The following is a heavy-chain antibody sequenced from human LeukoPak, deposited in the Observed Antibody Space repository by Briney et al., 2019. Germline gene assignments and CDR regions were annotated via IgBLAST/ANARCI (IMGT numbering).Heavy chain of an antibody. D-gene: IGHD3-3*01. J-gene: IGHJ3*02. CDR2: IYHSGST. V-gene: IGHV4-30-2*01. Sequence: SETLSLTCTVSGGSISSSSYYWGWIRQPPGKGLEWIGYIYHSGSTYYNPSLKSRVTISVDRSKNQFSLKLSSVTAAGTAVYYCAKAVYGLYLYGVFGDDSDYGAFDIWGQGTMVTVSS. CDR3: AKAVYGLYLYGVFGDDSDYGAFDI. CDR1: GGSISSSSYY.